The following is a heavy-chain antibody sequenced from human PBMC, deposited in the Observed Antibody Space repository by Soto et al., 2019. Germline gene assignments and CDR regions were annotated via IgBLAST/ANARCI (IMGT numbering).Heavy chain of an antibody. CDR3: ARGGGVGVAGSAAFDM. D-gene: IGHD3-3*01. CDR2: INPATGAA. J-gene: IGHJ3*02. CDR1: GYPVTAYY. V-gene: IGHV1-2*02. Sequence: QLHLVQSGAVVKKPGASVTVSCSASGYPVTAYYMHWVRQAPGRGLEWMGGINPATGAAKYTQTFQGTVTMTRDTSTRTVFMELSGPTSGDTAGFYCARGGGVGVAGSAAFDMWGQGTLVTVSS.